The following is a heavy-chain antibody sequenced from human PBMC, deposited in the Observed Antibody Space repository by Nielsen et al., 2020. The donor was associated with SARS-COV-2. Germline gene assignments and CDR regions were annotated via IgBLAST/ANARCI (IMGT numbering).Heavy chain of an antibody. J-gene: IGHJ6*02. V-gene: IGHV1-46*01. Sequence: VRQMPGKGLEWMGIINPSGGSTSYAQKFQGRVTITADESTSTAYMELSSLRSEDTAVYYCASTIPGIAARGSYYYYGMDVWGQGTTVTVSS. D-gene: IGHD6-13*01. CDR2: INPSGGST. CDR3: ASTIPGIAARGSYYYYGMDV.